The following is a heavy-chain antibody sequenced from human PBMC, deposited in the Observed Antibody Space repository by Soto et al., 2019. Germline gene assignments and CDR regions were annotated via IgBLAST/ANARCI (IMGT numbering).Heavy chain of an antibody. D-gene: IGHD3-3*01. CDR1: GFSLTTSGVG. CDR2: IYLDDDK. Sequence: QITLNESGPTVVRPTETLTLTCRFSGFSLTTSGVGVGWIRQSPGKAPEWLALIYLDDDKRYSASLKSRLTNTNDTSKNQVVLTVSDLDPTDTATYYCAHRVLRTVFGLVTTAAIYFDFWGQGTPVAVSS. V-gene: IGHV2-5*02. J-gene: IGHJ4*02. CDR3: AHRVLRTVFGLVTTAAIYFDF.